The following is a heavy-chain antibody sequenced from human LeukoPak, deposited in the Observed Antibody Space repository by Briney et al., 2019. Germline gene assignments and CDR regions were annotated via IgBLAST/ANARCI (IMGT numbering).Heavy chain of an antibody. CDR2: ISGSGGST. CDR1: GFTFSSYA. V-gene: IGHV3-23*01. CDR3: AFHSIAVAGTLGY. J-gene: IGHJ4*02. D-gene: IGHD6-19*01. Sequence: PGGSLRLSCAASGFTFSSYAMSWVRQAPGKGLEWVSAISGSGGSTYYADSVKGRFTISRDNSKSTLYLQMNSLRAEDTAVYYCAFHSIAVAGTLGYWGQGTLVTVSS.